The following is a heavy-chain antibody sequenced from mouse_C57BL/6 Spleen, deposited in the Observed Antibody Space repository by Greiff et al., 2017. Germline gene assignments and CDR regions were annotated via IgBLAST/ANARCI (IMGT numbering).Heavy chain of an antibody. V-gene: IGHV5-17*01. CDR1: GFTFSDYG. J-gene: IGHJ1*03. Sequence: DVKLVESGGGLVKPGGSLKLSCAASGFTFSDYGMHWVRQAPEKGLEWVAYISSCSSTIYYADTVKGRFTISRDNAKNTLFLQMTSLRSEDTAMYYCARQGLIYDGYPGYFDVWGTGTTVTVSS. CDR2: ISSCSSTI. D-gene: IGHD2-3*01. CDR3: ARQGLIYDGYPGYFDV.